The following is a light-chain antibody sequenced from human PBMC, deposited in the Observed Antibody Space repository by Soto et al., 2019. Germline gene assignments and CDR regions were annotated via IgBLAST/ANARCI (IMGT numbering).Light chain of an antibody. Sequence: EIVMTQSPVTLSVSPGERATLSCRASQSVSSNLAWYQQKPGQAPRLLIYGASTRATGIPARFSGSGSGTEFTLNISSRQSEDFAVYYCQQYNNWPPWTFGQGTKVEIK. J-gene: IGKJ1*01. V-gene: IGKV3-15*01. CDR1: QSVSSN. CDR2: GAS. CDR3: QQYNNWPPWT.